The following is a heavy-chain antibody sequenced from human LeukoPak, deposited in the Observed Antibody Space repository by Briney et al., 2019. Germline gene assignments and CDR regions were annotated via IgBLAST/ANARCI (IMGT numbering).Heavy chain of an antibody. J-gene: IGHJ4*02. D-gene: IGHD2-15*01. V-gene: IGHV1-18*01. CDR2: ISAYNGNT. Sequence: GASVKVSCKAPGYTFTSYGISWVRQAPGQGLEWMGWISAYNGNTNYAQKLQGRVTMTTDTSTSTAYMELRSLRSDDTAVYYCASGGRYRYCSGGSCYSNWGQGTLVTVSS. CDR3: ASGGRYRYCSGGSCYSN. CDR1: GYTFTSYG.